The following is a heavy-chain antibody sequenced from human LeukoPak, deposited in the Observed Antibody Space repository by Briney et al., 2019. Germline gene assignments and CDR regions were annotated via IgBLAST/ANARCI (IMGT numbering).Heavy chain of an antibody. D-gene: IGHD7-27*01. CDR1: GFTFSGYA. Sequence: GGSLRLSCAASGFTFSGYALSWVRQAPGQGLEWVSALSGSGSVTEYADSVKGRFTVSIDNAKNSLFLQMNSLRAEDTAVYFCARDHNWGFDYWGQGTLVTVSS. J-gene: IGHJ4*02. CDR2: LSGSGSVT. CDR3: ARDHNWGFDY. V-gene: IGHV3-23*01.